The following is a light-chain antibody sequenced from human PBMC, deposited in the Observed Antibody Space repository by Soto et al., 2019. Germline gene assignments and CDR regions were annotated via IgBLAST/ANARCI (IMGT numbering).Light chain of an antibody. Sequence: QCVLAQPPSASGTPGQGVNISCSGRGSNIGSNYVYWYRQFPGTAPKLLIQKNNQRPSGVPARFSGSKSGTPASLAISGLRSEDEADYYCGGWDDSLSGPVFGGGTKVTVL. V-gene: IGLV1-47*01. CDR1: GSNIGSNY. CDR3: GGWDDSLSGPV. J-gene: IGLJ2*01. CDR2: KNN.